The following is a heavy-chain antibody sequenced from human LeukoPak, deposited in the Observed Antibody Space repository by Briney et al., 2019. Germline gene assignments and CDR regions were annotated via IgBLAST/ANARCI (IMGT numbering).Heavy chain of an antibody. CDR3: ARNIHSAGYNWFDP. Sequence: SETLSLICTVSGDSISSYYWIWIRQPPGKGLEGIGHIYYSGRTNFSPPLKRRVTISVDTSKKQFSLKLSSVTVADTDVYYCARNIHSAGYNWFDPWGQGTLVTVSS. J-gene: IGHJ5*02. CDR2: IYYSGRT. CDR1: GDSISSYY. D-gene: IGHD6-19*01. V-gene: IGHV4-59*01.